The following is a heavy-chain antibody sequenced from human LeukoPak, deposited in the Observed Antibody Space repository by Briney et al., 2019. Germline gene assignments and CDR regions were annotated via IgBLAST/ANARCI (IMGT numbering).Heavy chain of an antibody. J-gene: IGHJ4*02. CDR3: ASGLSWNFDY. Sequence: ESGPTLVNPTQTLTLTCTFSGFSLNTRAMCVGWIRQPPGKALEWLAFIDWNDDKYYSTSLKTRLTISKDTSKSQVVLTMTNMDPVDTATYYCASGLSWNFDYWGQGTLVTVSS. D-gene: IGHD2-15*01. CDR1: GFSLNTRAMC. V-gene: IGHV2-70*12. CDR2: IDWNDDK.